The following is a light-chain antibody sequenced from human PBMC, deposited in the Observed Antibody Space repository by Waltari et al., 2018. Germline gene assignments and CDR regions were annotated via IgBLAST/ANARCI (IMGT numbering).Light chain of an antibody. CDR1: QMIDNNF. CDR3: QEFGTSPRIT. J-gene: IGKJ3*01. Sequence: EIVLTQSPGTLSLSPGERATLSCRASQMIDNNFLAWYQQRPGQAPSLLIYAASRRATGIPVRFSGSGSGTDFTLTISRLEPEDFAVYYCQEFGTSPRITFGPGTKVDI. V-gene: IGKV3-20*01. CDR2: AAS.